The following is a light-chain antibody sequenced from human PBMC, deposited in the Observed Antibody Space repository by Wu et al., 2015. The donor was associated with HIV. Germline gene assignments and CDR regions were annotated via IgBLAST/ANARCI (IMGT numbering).Light chain of an antibody. CDR1: QGIRSY. CDR2: DAS. CDR3: QNYDDAPWT. J-gene: IGKJ1*01. V-gene: IGKV1-27*01. Sequence: DIQMTQSPSSLSASVGDRVIITCRASQGIRSYLAWYQQKPGKAPKLLIYDASTLQSGVPSRFSGSGSGTDFTLTISSLQPEDVATYYCQNYDDAPWTFGQGTKVEIK.